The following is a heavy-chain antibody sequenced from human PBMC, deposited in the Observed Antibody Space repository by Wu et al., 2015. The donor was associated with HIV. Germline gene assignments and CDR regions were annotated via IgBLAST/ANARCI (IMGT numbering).Heavy chain of an antibody. CDR3: ARVGSKGSGSRRTPMGAYDV. V-gene: IGHV1-46*01. CDR1: GYTFSDYN. Sequence: QAQLVQSGAEVKRPGASVRVSCKASGYTFSDYNLHWVRQAPGQGLEWMGILNPTSGSTDYAQSFQGRVTMTRDTSTSTVYMDLRSLTVDDTAMYYCARVGSKGSGSRRTPMGAYDVWGQGTMVIVSS. J-gene: IGHJ3*01. D-gene: IGHD3-10*01. CDR2: LNPTSGST.